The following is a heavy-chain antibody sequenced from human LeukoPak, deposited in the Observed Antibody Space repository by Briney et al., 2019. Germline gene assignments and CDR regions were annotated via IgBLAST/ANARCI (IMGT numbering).Heavy chain of an antibody. CDR1: GFTFSSYS. V-gene: IGHV3-21*01. CDR3: ARVYDRWFGESSRAFDI. J-gene: IGHJ3*02. Sequence: GGSLRLSCAAYGFTFSSYSMSWVRQAPGEGMGWVSSISSTSSYINYADSVKGRFTISKANAKNSLYLQMNSLRAKDSAVYYCARVYDRWFGESSRAFDIQGQGTMVTVSS. CDR2: ISSTSSYI. D-gene: IGHD3-10*01.